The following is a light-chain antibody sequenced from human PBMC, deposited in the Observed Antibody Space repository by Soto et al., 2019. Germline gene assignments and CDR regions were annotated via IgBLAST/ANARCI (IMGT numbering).Light chain of an antibody. CDR3: QQIYSTPHT. CDR1: QSISSY. V-gene: IGKV1-39*01. J-gene: IGKJ5*01. Sequence: DIQMTQSPSSLSASVGDRVTITCRASQSISSYLNWYQQKPGKAPKLLIYAASSLQSGVPSRFSGSGSGTEFTLTISSLQPEDFATYYCQQIYSTPHTFGQGTRLEIK. CDR2: AAS.